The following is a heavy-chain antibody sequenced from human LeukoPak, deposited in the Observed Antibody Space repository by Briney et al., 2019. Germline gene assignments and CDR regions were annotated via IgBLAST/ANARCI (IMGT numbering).Heavy chain of an antibody. V-gene: IGHV4-34*01. J-gene: IGHJ5*02. D-gene: IGHD6-13*01. CDR3: AGRVLGGSSWYGWFDP. CDR1: GGSFSGYY. CDR2: INHSGST. Sequence: PSETLSLTCAVYGGSFSGYYWSWIRQPPGKGLEWIGEINHSGSTNYNPSLKSRVTISVDTSKNQFSLKLSSVTAADTAVYCCAGRVLGGSSWYGWFDPWGQGTLVTVSS.